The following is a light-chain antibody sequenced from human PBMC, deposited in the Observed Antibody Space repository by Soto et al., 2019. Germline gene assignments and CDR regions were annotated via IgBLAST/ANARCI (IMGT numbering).Light chain of an antibody. V-gene: IGLV2-14*03. J-gene: IGLJ2*01. CDR2: DVT. CDR1: NSDLGTYNH. CDR3: SSYASGTIL. Sequence: QSALTQPASVSGSPGQSITISCTGSNSDLGTYNHVSWYQQHPGKAPKLLIYDVTNRPSGVSSRFSGSKSVTTASLTISGLQAEDESDCYCSSYASGTILFGGGTKLTVL.